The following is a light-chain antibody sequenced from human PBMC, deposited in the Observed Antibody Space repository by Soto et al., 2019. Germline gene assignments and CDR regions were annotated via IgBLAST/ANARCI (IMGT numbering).Light chain of an antibody. CDR1: QSVLYSSNNKNY. V-gene: IGKV4-1*01. J-gene: IGKJ1*01. CDR3: QQYYSAPWT. Sequence: DIVMTQSPDSLAVSLGERATINCKSSQSVLYSSNNKNYLAWYQQKPGQPPKLLIYWASTRESGVPDRFSGRASGTDFTLTISSLQAEDVAVYYCQQYYSAPWTFGQGTKVEIK. CDR2: WAS.